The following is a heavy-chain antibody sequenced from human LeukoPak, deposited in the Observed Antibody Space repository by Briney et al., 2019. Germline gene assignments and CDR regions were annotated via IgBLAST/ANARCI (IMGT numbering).Heavy chain of an antibody. Sequence: GGSLRLSCASTGFTFADYGMSGVRQAPGKGLEWVGFIRSKAYGGTTEYAASVKGRFTISRDDSQSIAYLQMNSLKTEDTAVYYGTRALRYYDSSGYYYDYWGQGTLVTVSS. CDR3: TRALRYYDSSGYYYDY. J-gene: IGHJ4*02. CDR2: IRSKAYGGTT. V-gene: IGHV3-49*04. D-gene: IGHD3-22*01. CDR1: GFTFADYG.